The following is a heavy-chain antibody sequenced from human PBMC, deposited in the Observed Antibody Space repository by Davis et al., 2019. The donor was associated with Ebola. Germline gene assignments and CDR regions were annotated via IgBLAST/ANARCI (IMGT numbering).Heavy chain of an antibody. Sequence: GESLKISCAASGFTFSSYSMNWVRQAPGKGLEWVSYISSSSSTIYYADSVKGRFTISRDNAQNSLYLQLNSLRDEDTAVYYCARDTPTIFGVVIIHWGQGTLVTVSS. V-gene: IGHV3-48*02. CDR2: ISSSSSTI. CDR3: ARDTPTIFGVVIIH. CDR1: GFTFSSYS. J-gene: IGHJ4*02. D-gene: IGHD3-3*01.